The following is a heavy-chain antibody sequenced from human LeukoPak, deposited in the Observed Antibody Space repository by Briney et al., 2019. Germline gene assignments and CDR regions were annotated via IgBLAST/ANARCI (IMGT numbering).Heavy chain of an antibody. Sequence: EASVKVSCKASGGTFSSYAISWVRQAPGQGLEWMGGIIPIFGTANYAQKFQGRVTITADESTSTAYMELSSLRSEDTAEYYCASEPRGNYYYGMDVWGQGTTATVSS. CDR1: GGTFSSYA. CDR2: IIPIFGTA. J-gene: IGHJ6*02. CDR3: ASEPRGNYYYGMDV. V-gene: IGHV1-69*01.